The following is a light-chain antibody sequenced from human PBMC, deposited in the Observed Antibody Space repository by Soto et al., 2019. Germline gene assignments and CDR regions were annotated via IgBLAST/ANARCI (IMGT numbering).Light chain of an antibody. J-gene: IGLJ1*01. V-gene: IGLV2-8*01. Sequence: QSVLTQPPSASGSPGQSVTISCTGTSSDVGGYNYVSWYQQHPGKAPKLMIYEVSKRPSGVPDRFSGSKSGNTASLTGSGLQAGDEADYYCSSYAGSNNYVFGTGTKLTGL. CDR1: SSDVGGYNY. CDR2: EVS. CDR3: SSYAGSNNYV.